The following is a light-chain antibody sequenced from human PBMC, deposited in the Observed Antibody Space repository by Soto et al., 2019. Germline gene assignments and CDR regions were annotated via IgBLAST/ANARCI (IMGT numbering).Light chain of an antibody. CDR1: QSINSTY. CDR3: QQYGSSPVT. J-gene: IGKJ4*01. V-gene: IGKV3-20*01. CDR2: GAS. Sequence: ETVLTPSPGTLSLSPGERATLSCRASQSINSTYLAWYHQKPGQAPRLLIYGASTRATGIPDRFSGSASGTDFTLTISRLEPEDFAVYYCQQYGSSPVTFGGGTKVDIK.